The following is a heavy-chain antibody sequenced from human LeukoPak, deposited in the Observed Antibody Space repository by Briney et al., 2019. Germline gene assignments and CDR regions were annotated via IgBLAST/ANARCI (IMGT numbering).Heavy chain of an antibody. V-gene: IGHV3-48*03. J-gene: IGHJ3*02. D-gene: IGHD2-21*01. Sequence: GGSLRLSCAIFGITLTSYKMKSIRQAPGKGLEWVSYISPSGSTIYTDSVKGRFTISTDNAMNSLYLQMNSLRVEDTVVYYCGGVGVCCGRRRYMSNAFHIWGQGTTVTVSS. CDR3: GGVGVCCGRRRYMSNAFHI. CDR1: GITLTSYK. CDR2: ISPSGSTI.